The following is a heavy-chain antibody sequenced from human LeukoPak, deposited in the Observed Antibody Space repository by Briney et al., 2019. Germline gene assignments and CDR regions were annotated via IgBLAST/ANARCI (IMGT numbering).Heavy chain of an antibody. Sequence: PSETLSLTCTVSGGSISSSSYYWGWIRQPPGKGLEWIGSIYYSGSTYYNPSLKSRVTISVDTSKNQFSLKLSSVTAADTAVYYCARSATVTNDAFDIWGQGTMVTVSS. V-gene: IGHV4-39*01. CDR3: ARSATVTNDAFDI. CDR1: GGSISSSSYY. J-gene: IGHJ3*02. D-gene: IGHD4-17*01. CDR2: IYYSGST.